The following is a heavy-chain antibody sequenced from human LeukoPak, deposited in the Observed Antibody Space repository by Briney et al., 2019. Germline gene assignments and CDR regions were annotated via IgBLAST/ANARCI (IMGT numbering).Heavy chain of an antibody. D-gene: IGHD4-23*01. CDR2: INPNSGGT. Sequence: GASVKVSCKASGYTFTGYYMHWVRQAPGQGLEWMGWINPNSGGTNYAQKFQDRVTMSRDTSISTAYMALSRLTSDDTAVYYCARVGTVATPGWGQGTLVTVSS. CDR1: GYTFTGYY. J-gene: IGHJ4*02. V-gene: IGHV1-2*02. CDR3: ARVGTVATPG.